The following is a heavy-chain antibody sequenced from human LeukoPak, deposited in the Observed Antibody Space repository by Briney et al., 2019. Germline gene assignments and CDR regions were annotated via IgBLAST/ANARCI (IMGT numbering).Heavy chain of an antibody. CDR1: GFTFSNYW. CDR2: INNDGSGK. Sequence: GGSLRLSCAASGFTFSNYWMKWVRQAPGKGPEWVASINNDGSGKYFVGSVKDRFTISRDNAKNSLYLQINSLKVEDTAIYYCARDDGDVWGIGTTVTVSS. V-gene: IGHV3-7*01. J-gene: IGHJ6*03. CDR3: ARDDGDV.